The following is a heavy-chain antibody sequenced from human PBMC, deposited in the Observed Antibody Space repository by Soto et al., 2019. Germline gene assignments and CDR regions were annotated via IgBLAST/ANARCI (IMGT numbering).Heavy chain of an antibody. Sequence: WVRQSPGKGLEWVSSISSSSSYIYYADSVKGRFTISRDNAKNSLYLQMNSLRAEDTAVYYCAIPGPLDCGGNSDGPIDYWGQGTLVTGSS. D-gene: IGHD4-17*01. CDR3: AIPGPLDCGGNSDGPIDY. CDR2: ISSSSSYI. J-gene: IGHJ4*02. V-gene: IGHV3-21*01.